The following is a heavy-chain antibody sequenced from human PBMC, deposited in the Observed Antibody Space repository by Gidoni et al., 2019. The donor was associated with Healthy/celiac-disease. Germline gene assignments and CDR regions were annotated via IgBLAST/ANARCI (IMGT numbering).Heavy chain of an antibody. CDR2: IKQDGSEK. Sequence: EVQLVESGGGFVQPGGSLRLSCAASGFTFSSYWMSWVRQAPGKGLEWVANIKQDGSEKYYVDSVKSRFTISRDNAKNSLYLQMNSLRAEDTAVYYCARDRGYCSGGSCSYYFDYWGQGTLVTVSS. V-gene: IGHV3-7*01. J-gene: IGHJ4*02. D-gene: IGHD2-15*01. CDR3: ARDRGYCSGGSCSYYFDY. CDR1: GFTFSSYW.